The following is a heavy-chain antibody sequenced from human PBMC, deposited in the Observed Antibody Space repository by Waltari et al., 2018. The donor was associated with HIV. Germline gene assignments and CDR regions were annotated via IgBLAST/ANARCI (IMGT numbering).Heavy chain of an antibody. CDR1: DYSISSGYY. J-gene: IGHJ2*01. V-gene: IGHV4-38-2*01. D-gene: IGHD2-8*01. CDR2: IYHGGNT. CDR3: ARTRGFAGGVHYWFFDL. Sequence: QVHLQESGPGLVKPSETLSLTCVVSDYSISSGYYWGWIRQPPGKGLEWIGNIYHGGNTYYNPSLKSRVTISIDTSKNQFCLELSSVTAADTAVYHCARTRGFAGGVHYWFFDLWGRGTLITVSS.